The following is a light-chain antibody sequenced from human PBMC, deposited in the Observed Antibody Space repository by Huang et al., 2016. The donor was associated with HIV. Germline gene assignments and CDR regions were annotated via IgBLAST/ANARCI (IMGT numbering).Light chain of an antibody. CDR1: QSLGTN. CDR2: GAS. J-gene: IGKJ4*01. V-gene: IGKV3-15*01. CDR3: QQYSNWPLT. Sequence: EIVMTQSPATLSVSPGERATLSCRASQSLGTNLAWYQQKPGQAPRLLLFGASTRATGIPARFSGSGSGTEFTLTISSLQSEDFAVYYCQQYSNWPLTFGGGTKVDIK.